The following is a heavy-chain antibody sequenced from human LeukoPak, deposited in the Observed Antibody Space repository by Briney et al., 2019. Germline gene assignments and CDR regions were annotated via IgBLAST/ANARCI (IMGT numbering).Heavy chain of an antibody. CDR2: IYYSGNT. CDR3: ARHIYVSVAAAGFDY. Sequence: SETLSLTCTVSGGSISSSSYYWGWIRQPPGKGLEWIGSIYYSGNTYYNPSLKSRVTISVDTSKNQFSLKLSSVTAADTAVYYCARHIYVSVAAAGFDYWGQGTLVTVSS. J-gene: IGHJ4*02. V-gene: IGHV4-39*01. D-gene: IGHD6-13*01. CDR1: GGSISSSSYY.